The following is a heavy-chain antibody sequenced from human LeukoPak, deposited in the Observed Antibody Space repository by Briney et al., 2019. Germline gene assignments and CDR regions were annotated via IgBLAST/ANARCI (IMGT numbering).Heavy chain of an antibody. Sequence: GASVKVSCKASGYTFSNYAVHWVRQAPGQRLEWMGWINAGNGDTKYSPKFQGRVTITRDTSASTIYMELTSLSSEDTAVYHCARERESGSYESSGPYSFGFWGQGTLVTVSS. D-gene: IGHD3-22*01. CDR2: INAGNGDT. CDR3: ARERESGSYESSGPYSFGF. J-gene: IGHJ4*02. V-gene: IGHV1-3*01. CDR1: GYTFSNYA.